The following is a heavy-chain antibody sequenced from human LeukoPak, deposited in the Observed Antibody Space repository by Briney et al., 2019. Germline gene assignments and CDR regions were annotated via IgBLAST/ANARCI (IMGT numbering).Heavy chain of an antibody. Sequence: SETLSLTCTVSGGSISSYYWTWIRQPPGKGLEWIGYIYYSGSSSCNPSLKSRVTISVDTSKNQFSLKLSSVTAADTAVYYCARTDGDYGYYFDYWGQGTLVTVSS. CDR1: GGSISSYY. D-gene: IGHD4-17*01. V-gene: IGHV4-59*12. CDR3: ARTDGDYGYYFDY. CDR2: IYYSGSS. J-gene: IGHJ4*02.